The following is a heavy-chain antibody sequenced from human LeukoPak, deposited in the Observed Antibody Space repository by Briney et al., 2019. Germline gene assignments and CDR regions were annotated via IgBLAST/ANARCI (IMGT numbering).Heavy chain of an antibody. CDR1: GASFSSNY. D-gene: IGHD2-21*02. J-gene: IGHJ4*02. CDR2: MYSGGSA. V-gene: IGHV4-4*09. Sequence: SETLSLTCSVSGASFSSNYWSWIRQPPEKGLEWIGHMYSGGSATYNPSLRSRVTISLDTSKNHFSLNLTSVTAADMAVYYCARGGDYNGFDSWGQGTLVTVSS. CDR3: ARGGDYNGFDS.